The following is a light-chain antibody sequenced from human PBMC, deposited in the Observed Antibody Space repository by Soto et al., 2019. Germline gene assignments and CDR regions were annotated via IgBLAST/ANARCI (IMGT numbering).Light chain of an antibody. CDR1: SSDVDSYNY. CDR3: SSYAGSTNFV. V-gene: IGLV2-8*01. J-gene: IGLJ1*01. Sequence: QSALTQPPSASGSPGQSVTISCTGTSSDVDSYNYVSWYQQHPGKAPKLMIYEVSKRPSGVPDRFSGSKSGNTASLTVSGLQAEDEADYYCSSYAGSTNFVFGPGTKVTVL. CDR2: EVS.